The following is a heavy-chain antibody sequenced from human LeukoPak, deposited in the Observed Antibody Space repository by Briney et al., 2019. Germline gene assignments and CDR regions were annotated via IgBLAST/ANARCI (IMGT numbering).Heavy chain of an antibody. J-gene: IGHJ4*02. D-gene: IGHD6-19*01. V-gene: IGHV3-7*01. CDR1: GFSFNTYW. CDR3: VRGGWSVDY. CDR2: IKQDGSGK. Sequence: GGSLRLSCAVSGFSFNTYWMSWVRQAPGKGLEWVANIKQDGSGKHYVDSVKGRFAISRDNAKNSLYLQMNSLRAEDTAVYYCVRGGWSVDYWGQGTLVTVSS.